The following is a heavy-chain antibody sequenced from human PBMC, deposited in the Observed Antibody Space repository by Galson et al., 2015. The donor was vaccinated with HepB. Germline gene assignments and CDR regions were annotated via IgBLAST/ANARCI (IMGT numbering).Heavy chain of an antibody. D-gene: IGHD2-15*01. J-gene: IGHJ4*02. V-gene: IGHV2-70*11. CDR1: GFSLRTSGMC. CDR2: IDWDDDK. CDR3: ARMDNPTRALDY. Sequence: PALVKPTQTLTLTCTFTGFSLRTSGMCVSWIRQPPGKALEWLARIDWDDDKYFFTSLKTRLTISKDTSKNQVVLTMTNMDPVDTATYYCARMDNPTRALDYWGQGTLVTVSS.